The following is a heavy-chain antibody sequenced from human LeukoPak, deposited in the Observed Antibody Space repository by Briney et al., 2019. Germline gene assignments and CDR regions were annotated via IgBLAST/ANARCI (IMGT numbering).Heavy chain of an antibody. V-gene: IGHV1-2*06. CDR3: TRDHFGSYLA. D-gene: IGHD1-26*01. J-gene: IGHJ4*02. CDR2: ISTSSGGT. Sequence: ASVTVSCKTSGCTFTDHDMHWVRQAPGQGLGWVGRISTSSGGTTYSQNFQGRVTMTRDTSISTGYMELTRLKSDDTAVYYCTRDHFGSYLAWGQGTLVTVSS. CDR1: GCTFTDHD.